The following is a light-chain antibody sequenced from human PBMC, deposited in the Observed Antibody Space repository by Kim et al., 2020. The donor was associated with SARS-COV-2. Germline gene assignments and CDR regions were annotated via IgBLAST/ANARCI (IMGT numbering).Light chain of an antibody. CDR2: DNN. CDR1: SSNNGNNY. V-gene: IGLV1-51*01. CDR3: GTWDSSLSAGV. J-gene: IGLJ1*01. Sequence: GQKVTISCSGSSSNNGNNYVSWYQQLPGTAPKLLIYDNNKRPSGIPDRFSGSKSGTSATLGITGLQTGDEADYYCGTWDSSLSAGVFGTGTKVTVL.